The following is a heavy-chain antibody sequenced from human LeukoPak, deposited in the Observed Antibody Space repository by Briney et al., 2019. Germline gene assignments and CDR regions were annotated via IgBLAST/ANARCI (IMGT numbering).Heavy chain of an antibody. CDR2: ISAYNGNT. Sequence: ASMKVSCKASGYSFTSYGISWVRQAPGQGLEWMGWISAYNGNTKYAQKLQGRVTMTTDTSTSTAYMELRSLRSDDTAVYYCARDLGDIVVIPTAISLPWGQGTLVTVSS. J-gene: IGHJ5*02. CDR3: ARDLGDIVVIPTAISLP. V-gene: IGHV1-18*01. CDR1: GYSFTSYG. D-gene: IGHD2-2*01.